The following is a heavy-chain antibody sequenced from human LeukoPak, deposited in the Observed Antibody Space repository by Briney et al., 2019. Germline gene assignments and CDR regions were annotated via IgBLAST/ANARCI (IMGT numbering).Heavy chain of an antibody. CDR3: AGDAMGPGLAGY. Sequence: GGSLRLSCAASGFTFSDYYMSWIRQAPGKGLEWISYISSSGNIIYYADSVQGRFIISRDNAKRSLYLQMSSLRAEDTAVYYCAGDAMGPGLAGYWGQGTLITVSS. J-gene: IGHJ4*02. CDR1: GFTFSDYY. V-gene: IGHV3-11*01. CDR2: ISSSGNII. D-gene: IGHD3/OR15-3a*01.